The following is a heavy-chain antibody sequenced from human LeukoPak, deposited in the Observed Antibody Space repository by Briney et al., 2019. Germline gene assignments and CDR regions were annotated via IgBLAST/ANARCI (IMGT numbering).Heavy chain of an antibody. J-gene: IGHJ4*02. D-gene: IGHD3-22*01. V-gene: IGHV4-59*01. CDR3: ARGDSSGYLLLNFDY. CDR1: GGSISSYY. CDR2: IYYSGST. Sequence: SETLSLTCTVSGGSISSYYWSRIRQPPGKGLEWIGYIYYSGSTNYNPSLKSRVTISVDTSKNQFSLKLSSVTAADTAVYYCARGDSSGYLLLNFDYWGQGTLVTVSS.